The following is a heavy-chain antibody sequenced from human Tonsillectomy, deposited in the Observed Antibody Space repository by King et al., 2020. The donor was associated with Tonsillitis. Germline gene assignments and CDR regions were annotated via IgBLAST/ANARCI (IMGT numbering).Heavy chain of an antibody. V-gene: IGHV1-69*01. Sequence: VQLVESGAEVRKPGSSVKVSCKASGGTFSGYAISWVRQAPGQGLEWMRGIIPKFDTTNYAQKFQGRVTITADESTSTAYMELSSLRSEDTALYYCARGQGSGSYYSPGYWYFDLWGRGTLVTVSS. D-gene: IGHD3-10*01. CDR2: IIPKFDTT. J-gene: IGHJ2*01. CDR3: ARGQGSGSYYSPGYWYFDL. CDR1: GGTFSGYA.